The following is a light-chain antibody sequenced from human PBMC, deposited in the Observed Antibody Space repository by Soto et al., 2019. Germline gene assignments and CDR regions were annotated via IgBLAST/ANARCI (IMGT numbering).Light chain of an antibody. CDR2: GAS. CDR3: QQYVKYPVT. CDR1: ESISRDY. V-gene: IGKV3-20*01. J-gene: IGKJ1*01. Sequence: EIVLTQSPGTLSLSPGQRATLSCRASESISRDYLAWYQQRLGQAPRLLIYGASSGATGIPDRFSGSGSGTDFTLTISRLEPEDFATYVCQQYVKYPVTFGQGTKVEIK.